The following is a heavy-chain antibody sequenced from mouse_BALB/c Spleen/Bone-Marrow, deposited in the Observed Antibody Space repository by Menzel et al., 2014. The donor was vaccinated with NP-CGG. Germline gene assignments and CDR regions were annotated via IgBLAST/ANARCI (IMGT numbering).Heavy chain of an antibody. J-gene: IGHJ4*01. CDR3: ARKSTMIMGAMDY. CDR1: GYAFSSYW. Sequence: QVQLQQSGAELVRPGSSVKISCKASGYAFSSYWMNWVKQRPGQGLEWIGQIYPGDGDTNYNGNFKGKATLTADKSSSTAYMQLSSLTSEDSAVYFCARKSTMIMGAMDYWGQGTSVTVSS. CDR2: IYPGDGDT. D-gene: IGHD2-4*01. V-gene: IGHV1-80*01.